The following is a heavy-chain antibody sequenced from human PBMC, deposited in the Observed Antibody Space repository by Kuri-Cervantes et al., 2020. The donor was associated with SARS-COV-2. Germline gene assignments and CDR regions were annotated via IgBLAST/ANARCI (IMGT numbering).Heavy chain of an antibody. J-gene: IGHJ4*02. Sequence: GESLKISCAASGFTFSSYWMSWVRQAPGEGLEWVANIKQDGSEKYYVDSVKGRFTISRDNAKNSLYLQMNSLRAEDTAVYYCARWGVYYFDYWGQGTLVTVSS. CDR1: GFTFSSYW. D-gene: IGHD3-16*01. V-gene: IGHV3-7*01. CDR2: IKQDGSEK. CDR3: ARWGVYYFDY.